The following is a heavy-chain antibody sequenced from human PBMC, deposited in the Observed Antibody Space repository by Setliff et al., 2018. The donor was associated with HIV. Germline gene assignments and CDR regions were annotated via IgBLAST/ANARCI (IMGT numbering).Heavy chain of an antibody. CDR3: AKGRAYGDLYYYYGMDV. D-gene: IGHD4-17*01. CDR2: INSNTYGGTT. J-gene: IGHJ6*02. V-gene: IGHV3-49*04. Sequence: GGSLRLSCTASGFTFGDYAMTWVRQAPGKGLEWVGFINSNTYGGTTDYAASVKGRFTISRDNSKNTLYLQMNSLRAEDTAMYYCAKGRAYGDLYYYYGMDVWGQGTTVTVSS. CDR1: GFTFGDYA.